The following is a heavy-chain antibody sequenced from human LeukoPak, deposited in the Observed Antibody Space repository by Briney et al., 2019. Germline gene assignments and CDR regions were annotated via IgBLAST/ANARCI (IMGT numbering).Heavy chain of an antibody. CDR2: INPNSGGT. J-gene: IGHJ4*02. Sequence: WASVKVSCKASGYTFTSYYMHWVRQAPGQGLEWMGWINPNSGGTNYAQKFQGRVTMTRDTSISTAYMELSRLRSDDTAVYYCARDSLIAAAGTLGGYWGQGTLVTVSS. CDR1: GYTFTSYY. D-gene: IGHD6-13*01. V-gene: IGHV1-2*02. CDR3: ARDSLIAAAGTLGGY.